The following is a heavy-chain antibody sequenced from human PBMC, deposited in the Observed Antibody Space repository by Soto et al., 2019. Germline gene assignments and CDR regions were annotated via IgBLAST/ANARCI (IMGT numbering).Heavy chain of an antibody. D-gene: IGHD2-15*01. CDR1: GFTFINYW. Sequence: PGGPLRLSCAASGFTFINYWMTWVRQAPGKGLEWVANIKEDGSEKHYVDSVKGRFTISRDNAKNSLYLQMNSLRVEDTAVYFCSRDVVVGAKALNYWGQGALVTVSS. CDR3: SRDVVVGAKALNY. CDR2: IKEDGSEK. V-gene: IGHV3-7*01. J-gene: IGHJ4*02.